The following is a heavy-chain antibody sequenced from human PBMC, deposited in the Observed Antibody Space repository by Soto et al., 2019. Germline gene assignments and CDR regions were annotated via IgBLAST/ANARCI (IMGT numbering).Heavy chain of an antibody. CDR3: ARDSGFDP. D-gene: IGHD3-10*01. CDR2: ISGYNGDT. J-gene: IGHJ5*02. CDR1: GYTFTNYG. V-gene: IGHV1-18*01. Sequence: QVQLVQSGGEVKRPGASVKVSCKASGYTFTNYGITWVRQAPGQGLEWMGWISGYNGDTNYTQKFQGRVTMATDTSTSTAYMELRSLTSDGTAVYYCARDSGFDPWGQGTLVTVSS.